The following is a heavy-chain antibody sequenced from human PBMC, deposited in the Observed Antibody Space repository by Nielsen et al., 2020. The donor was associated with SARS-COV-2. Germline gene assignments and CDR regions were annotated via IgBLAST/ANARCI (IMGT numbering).Heavy chain of an antibody. J-gene: IGHJ4*02. V-gene: IGHV4-39*01. CDR1: GDSITSPSYY. CDR3: ARHTFYYGSGSYTSIDY. D-gene: IGHD3-10*01. Sequence: SETLSLTCTVSGDSITSPSYYWGWIRQPPGKGLEWIGNRYYSGATYHNPSLKGRVTISADTSKSLLSLRLRSVTAADTATYYCARHTFYYGSGSYTSIDYWGQGTLLTVSS. CDR2: RYYSGAT.